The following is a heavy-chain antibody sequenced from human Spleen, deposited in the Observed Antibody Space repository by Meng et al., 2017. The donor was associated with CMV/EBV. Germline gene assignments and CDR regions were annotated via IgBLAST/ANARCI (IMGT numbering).Heavy chain of an antibody. Sequence: SLKISCAASGFTFDNYAMHWVRQAPGKGLEWVSGISWNSGTIDYADSVKGRFTISRDNAENTLYLEMNSLRVEDSAVYYCARGGYRSDYYDSTGYSIWGQGILVTVSS. J-gene: IGHJ4*02. CDR3: ARGGYRSDYYDSTGYSI. D-gene: IGHD3-22*01. CDR1: GFTFDNYA. CDR2: ISWNSGTI. V-gene: IGHV3-9*01.